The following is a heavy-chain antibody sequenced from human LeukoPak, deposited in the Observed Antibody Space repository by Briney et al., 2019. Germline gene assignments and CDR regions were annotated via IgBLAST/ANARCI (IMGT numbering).Heavy chain of an antibody. CDR2: IKQDGSEK. D-gene: IGHD3-3*01. V-gene: IGHV3-7*01. CDR1: GFTFSSYW. J-gene: IGHJ4*02. Sequence: PGGSLRLSCAASGFTFSSYWMSWVRQAPGKGLEWVANIKQDGSEKYYVDSVKGRFTISRDNAKNSLYLQMNSLRAEDTAVYYCARGSSYDFWSGYTAYWGQGTLVTVSS. CDR3: ARGSSYDFWSGYTAY.